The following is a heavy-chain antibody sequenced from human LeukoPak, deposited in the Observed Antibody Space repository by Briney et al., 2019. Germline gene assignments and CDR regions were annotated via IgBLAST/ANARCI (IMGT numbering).Heavy chain of an antibody. J-gene: IGHJ5*02. CDR3: ARDRAANQDWVEFDP. CDR1: GFRVSSYY. D-gene: IGHD3/OR15-3a*01. Sequence: GGSLRLSCAVSGFRVSSYYMSWVRQAPGKGLEWVGLIRDSGEAFYADFARGRFAISRDESENTLYLQMNSLSVEDTAVYFCARDRAANQDWVEFDPWGQGTPVIVSS. CDR2: IRDSGEA. V-gene: IGHV3-66*03.